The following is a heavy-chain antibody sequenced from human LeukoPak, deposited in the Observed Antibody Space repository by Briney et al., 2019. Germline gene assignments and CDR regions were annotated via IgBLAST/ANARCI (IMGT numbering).Heavy chain of an antibody. CDR2: ISWNSGSI. D-gene: IGHD3-10*01. J-gene: IGHJ3*02. CDR3: AKAIWFGELLYPPDAFDI. Sequence: GGPLRLSCAASGFTFDDYAMHWVRQAPGKGLEWVSGISWNSGSIGYADSVKGRFTISRDNAKNSLYLQMNSLRAEDTALYYCAKAIWFGELLYPPDAFDIWGQGTMVTVSS. CDR1: GFTFDDYA. V-gene: IGHV3-9*01.